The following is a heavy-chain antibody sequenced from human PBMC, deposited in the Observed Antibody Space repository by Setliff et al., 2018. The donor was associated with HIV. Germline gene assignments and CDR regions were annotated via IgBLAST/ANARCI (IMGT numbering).Heavy chain of an antibody. CDR2: IYHSGST. Sequence: LSLTCSVSGVSVGSGYYWGWIRQPPGKGLEWIGSIYHSGSTYYNPSLKSRVTISVDTSKNQFSLKLSSVTAADTAVYYCARWGSGYDSGVDYWGQGTLVTVSS. CDR1: GVSVGSGYY. V-gene: IGHV4-38-2*02. J-gene: IGHJ4*02. D-gene: IGHD5-12*01. CDR3: ARWGSGYDSGVDY.